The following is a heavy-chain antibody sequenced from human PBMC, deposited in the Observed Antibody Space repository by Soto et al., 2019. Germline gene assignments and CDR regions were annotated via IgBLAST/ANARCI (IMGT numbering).Heavy chain of an antibody. D-gene: IGHD4-17*01. CDR1: GFTFSSYG. V-gene: IGHV3-33*01. Sequence: QVQLVESGGGVVQPGRSLRLSCAASGFTFSSYGMHWVRQAPGKGLEWVAVIWYDGSNKYYADSVKGRFTISRDNSKNTLYLQMNSLIAEDTAVYYCARDTPDYGDDGIDYWGQGTLVTVSS. CDR2: IWYDGSNK. CDR3: ARDTPDYGDDGIDY. J-gene: IGHJ4*02.